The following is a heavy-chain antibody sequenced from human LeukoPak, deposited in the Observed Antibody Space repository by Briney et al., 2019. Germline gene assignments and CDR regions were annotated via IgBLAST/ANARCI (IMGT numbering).Heavy chain of an antibody. Sequence: PGGYLRLSCAASGFTFSSYAMSWVRQAPGKGLEWVSAISGSGGSTYYADSVKGRFTISRDNSKNTLYLQMNSLRAEDTAVYYCAKDPVVVVATDYWGQGTLVTVSS. D-gene: IGHD2-15*01. V-gene: IGHV3-23*01. J-gene: IGHJ4*02. CDR1: GFTFSSYA. CDR3: AKDPVVVVATDY. CDR2: ISGSGGST.